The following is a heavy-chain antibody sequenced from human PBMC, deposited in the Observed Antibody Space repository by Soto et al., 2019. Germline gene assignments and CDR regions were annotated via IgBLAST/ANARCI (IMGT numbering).Heavy chain of an antibody. Sequence: QLQLQESGPGLVKPSETLSLTCTVSGGSISSSSYYWGWIRQPPGKGLEWIGSIYYSGSTYYNPSLKSRVTISVDTSKNQFSLKLSSVTAADTAVYYCASPPSRTYQPLFDAFDIWGQGTMVTVSS. J-gene: IGHJ3*02. V-gene: IGHV4-39*01. CDR1: GGSISSSSYY. CDR2: IYYSGST. D-gene: IGHD2-2*01. CDR3: ASPPSRTYQPLFDAFDI.